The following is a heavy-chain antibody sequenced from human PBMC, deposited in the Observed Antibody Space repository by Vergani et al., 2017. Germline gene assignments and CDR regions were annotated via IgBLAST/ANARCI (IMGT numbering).Heavy chain of an antibody. V-gene: IGHV3-33*01. J-gene: IGHJ4*02. Sequence: QVQLVESGGGVVQPGRSLRLSCAASGFTFSSYGMHWVRQAPGKGLEWVAIIWYDGNNKYYADSVKGRFTISRDNSKNTLYLRMNSLRVEDTAVYYCARGVKDTAMVSLELWGQGTLVTVSS. CDR3: ARGVKDTAMVSLEL. CDR1: GFTFSSYG. D-gene: IGHD5-18*01. CDR2: IWYDGNNK.